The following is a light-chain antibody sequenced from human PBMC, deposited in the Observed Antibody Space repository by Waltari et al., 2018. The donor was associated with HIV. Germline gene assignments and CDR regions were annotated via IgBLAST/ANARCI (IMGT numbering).Light chain of an antibody. CDR3: AAWDDSLNGYV. J-gene: IGLJ1*01. CDR1: SSNTGSNT. CDR2: SNN. V-gene: IGLV1-44*01. Sequence: QSVLTQPPSASGTPGQRVTISCSGSSSNTGSNTVNWYQQLPGTAPKLLIYSNNQRPSGVPDQFSGSKSGTSASLAISGLLSEDEADYSCAAWDDSLNGYVFGTGTKVTVL.